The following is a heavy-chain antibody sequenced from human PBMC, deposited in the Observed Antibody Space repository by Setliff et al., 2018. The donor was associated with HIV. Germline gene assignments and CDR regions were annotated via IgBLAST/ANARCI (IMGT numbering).Heavy chain of an antibody. Sequence: ASVKVSCKASGYSFTSHGLHWVRQAPGQGLEWVGWISPYNDITNYAQNLQGRVTIITDTSTSTAYMELRSLTSDDTAVYFCARGMGYVGYDWGLPWAPFDSWGQGTLVTVSS. CDR1: GYSFTSHG. CDR2: ISPYNDIT. CDR3: ARGMGYVGYDWGLPWAPFDS. V-gene: IGHV1-18*01. J-gene: IGHJ4*02. D-gene: IGHD5-12*01.